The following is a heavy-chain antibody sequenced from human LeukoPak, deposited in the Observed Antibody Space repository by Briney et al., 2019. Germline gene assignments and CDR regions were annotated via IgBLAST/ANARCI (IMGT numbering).Heavy chain of an antibody. D-gene: IGHD1-14*01. CDR1: DGSISSYY. J-gene: IGHJ4*02. CDR3: ARVNSWTEEPDTGFDY. CDR2: IYYSGSI. V-gene: IGHV4-59*12. Sequence: PSETLSLTCTVSDGSISSYYWSWIRQPPGKGLEWIGYIYYSGSINYNPSLKSRVAISIDTSKNQFSLQLNSVTPEDTAVYYCARVNSWTEEPDTGFDYWGQGTLVTVSS.